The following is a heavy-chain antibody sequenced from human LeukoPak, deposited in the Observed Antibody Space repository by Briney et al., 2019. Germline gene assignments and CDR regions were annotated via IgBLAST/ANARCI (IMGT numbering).Heavy chain of an antibody. CDR3: AGSGSYYNLGYFDY. Sequence: SVKVSCKASGGTFSSYAISWVRQAPGQGLEWMGGIIPIFGTANYAQKFQGRVTITADESTSTAYMELSSLRSGDTAVYYCAGSGSYYNLGYFDYWGQGTLVTVSS. V-gene: IGHV1-69*13. CDR1: GGTFSSYA. J-gene: IGHJ4*02. CDR2: IIPIFGTA. D-gene: IGHD3-10*01.